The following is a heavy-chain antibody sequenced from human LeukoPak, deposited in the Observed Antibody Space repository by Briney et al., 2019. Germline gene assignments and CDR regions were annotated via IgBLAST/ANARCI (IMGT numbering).Heavy chain of an antibody. Sequence: GGSLRLSCAASGFTFSSYAMSWVRQAPGKGLEWVSAISGSGGSTYYADSVKGRFTISRDNSKNTLYLQMNSLRAEDTAVYYCAKADKLTFMVGVVAAVDYWDQGTRVTVSS. CDR3: AKADKLTFMVGVVAAVDY. CDR2: ISGSGGST. D-gene: IGHD2-15*01. J-gene: IGHJ4*02. CDR1: GFTFSSYA. V-gene: IGHV3-23*01.